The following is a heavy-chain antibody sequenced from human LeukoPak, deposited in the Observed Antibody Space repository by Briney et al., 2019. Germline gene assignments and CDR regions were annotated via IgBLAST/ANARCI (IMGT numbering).Heavy chain of an antibody. V-gene: IGHV3-21*04. Sequence: GGSLRLSCAASGFTFSSYSMNWVRQAPGKGLEWVSSISSSSSYIYYADSVKGRFTISRDNAKNTLYLQMNSLRAEDTAVYYCAKGLDSVEGLRFLEWPLPVDVWGKGTTVTVSS. D-gene: IGHD3-3*01. CDR3: AKGLDSVEGLRFLEWPLPVDV. J-gene: IGHJ6*04. CDR2: ISSSSSYI. CDR1: GFTFSSYS.